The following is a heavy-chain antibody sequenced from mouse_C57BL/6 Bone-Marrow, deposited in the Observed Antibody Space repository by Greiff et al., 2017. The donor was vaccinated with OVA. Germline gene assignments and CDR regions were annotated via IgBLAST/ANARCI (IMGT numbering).Heavy chain of an antibody. D-gene: IGHD1-1*01. Sequence: EVKVEESGPGMVKPSQSLSLTCTVTGYSITSGYDWHWIRHFPGNKLEWMGYISYSGSTNYNPSLKSRISITHDTSKNHFFLKLNSVTTEDTATYYCARGAITAVVSNWYFDVWGTGTTVTVSS. CDR3: ARGAITAVVSNWYFDV. V-gene: IGHV3-1*01. J-gene: IGHJ1*03. CDR2: ISYSGST. CDR1: GYSITSGYD.